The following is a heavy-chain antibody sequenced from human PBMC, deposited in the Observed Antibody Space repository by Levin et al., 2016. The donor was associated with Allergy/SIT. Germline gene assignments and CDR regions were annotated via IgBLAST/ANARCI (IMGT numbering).Heavy chain of an antibody. CDR2: INPSSGGT. D-gene: IGHD1-26*01. V-gene: IGHV1-46*01. CDR3: ARDSGIVATTWGNYFAS. CDR1: GYTFTSHY. Sequence: ASVKVSCKASGYTFTSHYIHWVRQAPGQGLEWMGIINPSSGGTVYAQKFQGRVTMTRDTSTSTIYLELSSLRSEDTAVYYCARDSGIVATTWGNYFASWGQGTLVTASS. J-gene: IGHJ4*02.